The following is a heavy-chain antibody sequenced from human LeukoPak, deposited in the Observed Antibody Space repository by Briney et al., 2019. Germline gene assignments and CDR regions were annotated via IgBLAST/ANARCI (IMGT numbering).Heavy chain of an antibody. D-gene: IGHD3-22*01. V-gene: IGHV1-2*02. Sequence: SVKSSCKTSGYTFTGYYMHWVRQAPGQGLEWMGWINPNSGGTNYAQKFQGRVTMTRDTSISTAYMELSRLRSDDTAVYYCARGLASSGYLNDAFDIWGQGTMVTVSS. CDR3: ARGLASSGYLNDAFDI. CDR1: GYTFTGYY. J-gene: IGHJ3*02. CDR2: INPNSGGT.